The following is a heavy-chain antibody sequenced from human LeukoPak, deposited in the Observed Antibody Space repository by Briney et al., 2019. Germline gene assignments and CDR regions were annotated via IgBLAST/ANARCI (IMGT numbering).Heavy chain of an antibody. D-gene: IGHD5-12*01. V-gene: IGHV4-59*08. Sequence: SETLSLTCTVSGGSISSYYWSWIRQPPGKGLEWIGYIHYSGSTNYNPSLKSRVTISVDTSKNQFSLKLSSVTAADTAVYYCARQGRGYSGYDSVLFDYWGQGTLVTVSS. CDR3: ARQGRGYSGYDSVLFDY. J-gene: IGHJ4*02. CDR1: GGSISSYY. CDR2: IHYSGST.